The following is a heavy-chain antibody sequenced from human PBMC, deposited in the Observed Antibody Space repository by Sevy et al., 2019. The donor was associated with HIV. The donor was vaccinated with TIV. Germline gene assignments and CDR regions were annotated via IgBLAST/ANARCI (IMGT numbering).Heavy chain of an antibody. CDR1: GDSISHNDYY. Sequence: SETLSLTCTVSGDSISHNDYYWAWIRQPPGKGLDWIGSIYYSGSTYYTPSLKSRVTISVDTSKNQFSLKLRSVTAADTAVYYCAREGPRIAQFDYWGQGTLVTVSS. D-gene: IGHD6-13*01. V-gene: IGHV4-39*02. CDR2: IYYSGST. J-gene: IGHJ4*02. CDR3: AREGPRIAQFDY.